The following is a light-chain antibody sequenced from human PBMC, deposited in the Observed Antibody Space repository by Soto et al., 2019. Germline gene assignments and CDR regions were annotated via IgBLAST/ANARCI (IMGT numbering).Light chain of an antibody. Sequence: QSVLTQPPSVSAAPGQKVTISCSGSGSDIGNNYVSWYQQLPGTAPKLLIYDNNNRPSGIPDRFSGSKSGTSATLGITGLQTGDEADYYCGTWDSSLSDVLFGGGTQLTVL. CDR2: DNN. J-gene: IGLJ2*01. V-gene: IGLV1-51*01. CDR1: GSDIGNNY. CDR3: GTWDSSLSDVL.